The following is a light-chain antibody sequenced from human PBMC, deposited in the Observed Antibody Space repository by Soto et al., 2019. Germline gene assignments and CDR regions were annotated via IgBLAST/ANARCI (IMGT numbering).Light chain of an antibody. CDR1: PSVRSY. CDR3: QQRSNWPPIT. CDR2: DAS. Sequence: PGDRATLSCRASPSVRSYLAWYQQKPGQAPRLLIYDASTRATGIPARFSGSGSGTDFTLTISSLEPEDFAVYYCQQRSNWPPITFGQGTRLEIK. V-gene: IGKV3-11*01. J-gene: IGKJ5*01.